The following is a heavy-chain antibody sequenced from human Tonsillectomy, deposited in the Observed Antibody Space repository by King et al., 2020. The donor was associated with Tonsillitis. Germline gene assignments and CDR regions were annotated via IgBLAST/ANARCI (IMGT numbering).Heavy chain of an antibody. Sequence: VQLVEFGGGVVQPGGSLRLSCAASGFSFDDSAMHWVRQAPGRGLEWVSLISGDGGRTFYATSVRGRFTISRDNNKNSLYLQMSRLRAEDTALYFCAKGLSARLHFDFWGQGALVTVSS. J-gene: IGHJ4*02. V-gene: IGHV3-43*02. CDR3: AKGLSARLHFDF. CDR2: ISGDGGRT. D-gene: IGHD6-6*01. CDR1: GFSFDDSA.